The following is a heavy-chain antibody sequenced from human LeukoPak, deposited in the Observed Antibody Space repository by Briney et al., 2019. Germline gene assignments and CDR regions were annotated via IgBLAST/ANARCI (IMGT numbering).Heavy chain of an antibody. V-gene: IGHV4-4*02. J-gene: IGHJ5*02. Sequence: SETLSLTCAVSGGSISSSNWWSWVRQPPGKGLEWIGEIYHSGSTNYNPSLKSRVTISIDTSTSRFSLELRSVTAADTAVYFCARGPLYTESFARTWFDAWGRGTVVTVSS. CDR1: GGSISSSNW. D-gene: IGHD1-26*01. CDR2: IYHSGST. CDR3: ARGPLYTESFARTWFDA.